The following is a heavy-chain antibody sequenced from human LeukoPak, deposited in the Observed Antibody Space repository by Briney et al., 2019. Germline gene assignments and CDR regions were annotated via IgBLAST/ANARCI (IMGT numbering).Heavy chain of an antibody. J-gene: IGHJ4*02. V-gene: IGHV3-33*06. D-gene: IGHD5-24*01. CDR2: IWYDGSNK. CDR3: AKEKEMATTD. CDR1: GFTFSSYG. Sequence: PGRSLRLSCAASGFTFSSYGKHWVRQAPGKGLEWVAVIWYDGSNKYYADSVKGRFTISRDNSKNTLYLQMNSLRAEDTAVYYCAKEKEMATTDWGQGTLVTVSS.